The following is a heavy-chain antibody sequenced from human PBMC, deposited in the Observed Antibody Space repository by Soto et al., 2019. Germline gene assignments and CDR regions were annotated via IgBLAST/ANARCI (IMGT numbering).Heavy chain of an antibody. CDR1: GYTFTSYD. CDR3: ARSGYSSGWEGAFDI. D-gene: IGHD6-19*01. V-gene: IGHV1-8*01. CDR2: MNPNSGNT. J-gene: IGHJ3*02. Sequence: ASVKVSCKASGYTFTSYDINWVRQAIGQGLEWMGWMNPNSGNTGYAQKFQGRVTMTRNTSISTAYMELSSLRSEDTAVYYCARSGYSSGWEGAFDIWGQGTMVTVS.